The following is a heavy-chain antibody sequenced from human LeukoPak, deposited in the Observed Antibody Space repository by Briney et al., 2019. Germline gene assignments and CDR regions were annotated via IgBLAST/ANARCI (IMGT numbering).Heavy chain of an antibody. D-gene: IGHD3-9*01. J-gene: IGHJ5*02. CDR3: ARVPRDPYYDILTGVNWFDP. CDR2: ISAYNGNT. CDR1: GYTFPSYD. Sequence: ASVKVSCKASGYTFPSYDMSWVRQAPGQGLEWMGWISAYNGNTNYAQKLQGRVTMTTDTSTSTAYMELRSLRSDDTAVYYCARVPRDPYYDILTGVNWFDPWGQGTLVTVSS. V-gene: IGHV1-18*01.